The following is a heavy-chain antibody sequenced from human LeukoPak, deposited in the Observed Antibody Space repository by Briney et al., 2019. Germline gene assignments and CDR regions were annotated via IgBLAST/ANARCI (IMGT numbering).Heavy chain of an antibody. CDR3: ARAGKNTLEKYYCSGGSCYSSWFDP. D-gene: IGHD2-15*01. Sequence: SVKLSCKASGGTFSIYAISWVRQAPGQGLEWMGRIIPILGIANYAQKFQGRVTITADKSTSTAYMELSSLRSEDTAVYYCARAGKNTLEKYYCSGGSCYSSWFDPWGQGTLVTVSS. CDR2: IIPILGIA. V-gene: IGHV1-69*04. J-gene: IGHJ5*02. CDR1: GGTFSIYA.